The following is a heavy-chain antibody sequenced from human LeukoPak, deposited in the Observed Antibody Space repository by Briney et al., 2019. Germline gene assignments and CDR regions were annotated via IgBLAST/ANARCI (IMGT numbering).Heavy chain of an antibody. V-gene: IGHV4-38-2*02. CDR1: GYSISSGYY. D-gene: IGHD5-12*01. CDR3: ARERGGWLRLFDY. Sequence: SETLSLTCTVSGYSISSGYYWGWIRQPPGKGLEWIGSICHSGSTYYNPSLKSRVTISVDTSKNQFSLKLSSVTAADTAVYYCARERGGWLRLFDYWGQGTLVTVSS. J-gene: IGHJ4*02. CDR2: ICHSGST.